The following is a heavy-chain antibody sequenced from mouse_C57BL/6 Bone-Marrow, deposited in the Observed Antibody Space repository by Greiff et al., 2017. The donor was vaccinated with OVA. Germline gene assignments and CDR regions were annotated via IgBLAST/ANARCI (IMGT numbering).Heavy chain of an antibody. CDR2: IYPGSGST. Sequence: QVQLQQPGAELVKPGASVKMSCKASGYTFTSYWITWVKQRPGQGLEWIGDIYPGSGSTNYNEKFKSKATLTVDTSSSTAYMRLSSLTSEDSAVYYCARWTHTSSVDYWGQGTTLTVSS. V-gene: IGHV1-55*01. CDR3: ARWTHTSSVDY. J-gene: IGHJ2*01. D-gene: IGHD5-1-1*01. CDR1: GYTFTSYW.